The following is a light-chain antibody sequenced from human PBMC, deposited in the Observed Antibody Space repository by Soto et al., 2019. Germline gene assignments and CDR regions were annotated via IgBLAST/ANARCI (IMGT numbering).Light chain of an antibody. Sequence: QMTECPSSLSASVCERATISCRASQSIRTYLNWYQHKPGKAPKLLINGASRLHTGVPSRFSGSGSGTDFTLTISSLQPEDFATYFCQQNYRLPRTFGQGTKVDIK. CDR1: QSIRTY. CDR2: GAS. J-gene: IGKJ1*01. V-gene: IGKV1-39*01. CDR3: QQNYRLPRT.